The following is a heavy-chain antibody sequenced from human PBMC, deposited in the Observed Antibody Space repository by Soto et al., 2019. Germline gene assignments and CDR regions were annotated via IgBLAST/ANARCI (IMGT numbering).Heavy chain of an antibody. CDR3: ARGPTISGVGGMDV. CDR1: GFTFTRYT. V-gene: IGHV3-21*01. Sequence: GGSLRLSCAASGFTFTRYTMNWVRQAPGEGLEWVSSISSTSRYIYYAESLKGRFTISRDNAKNSLFLQLNSLRAEDTAVYYCARGPTISGVGGMDVWGQGTTVTVSS. J-gene: IGHJ6*02. D-gene: IGHD3-3*01. CDR2: ISSTSRYI.